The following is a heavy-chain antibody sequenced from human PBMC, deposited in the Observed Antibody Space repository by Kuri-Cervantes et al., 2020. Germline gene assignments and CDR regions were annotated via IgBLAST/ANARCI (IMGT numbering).Heavy chain of an antibody. Sequence: ASVKVSCKASGYTFMNYGLSWVRQAPGQGLEWVGSISPYINTTSYAQKFQGRVTLTTDTSTSTAYMEVRSLTSEDTAIYYCARDYRDGPDYWGQGTLVTVSS. CDR2: ISPYINTT. CDR1: GYTFMNYG. D-gene: IGHD1-14*01. V-gene: IGHV1-18*01. CDR3: ARDYRDGPDY. J-gene: IGHJ4*02.